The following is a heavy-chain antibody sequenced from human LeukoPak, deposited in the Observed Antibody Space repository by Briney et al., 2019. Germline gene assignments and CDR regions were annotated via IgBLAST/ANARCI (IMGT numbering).Heavy chain of an antibody. D-gene: IGHD2-15*01. CDR1: GASFTGYY. J-gene: IGHJ6*02. CDR3: AGLLPLQGGDV. V-gene: IGHV4-34*01. Sequence: SETLSLPCAVYGASFTGYYWSWFRQPPGKGLEWIGEINHSGGNNYNPSLKSRVTISLDTSNNQFSLKLNSVTAADTAVYYCAGLLPLQGGDVWGQGTTVTVSS. CDR2: INHSGGN.